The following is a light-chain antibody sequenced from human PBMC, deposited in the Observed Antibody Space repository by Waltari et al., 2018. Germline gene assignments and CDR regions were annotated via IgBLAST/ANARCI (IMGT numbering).Light chain of an antibody. Sequence: EIVLTQSPATLSLSPGERATLSCRASQSVSSKLAWYQQKPGQAPRLLIYDASNRATDIAARFSGRWSGTDFTLTISSLEPEDFAVYYCQHRNNWPLTFGGGTKVEIK. V-gene: IGKV3-11*01. CDR1: QSVSSK. J-gene: IGKJ4*01. CDR3: QHRNNWPLT. CDR2: DAS.